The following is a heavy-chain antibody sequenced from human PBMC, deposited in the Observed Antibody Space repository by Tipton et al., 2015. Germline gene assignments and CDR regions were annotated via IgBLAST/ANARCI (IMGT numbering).Heavy chain of an antibody. Sequence: QVQLVQSGGEVKKPGASVKVSCKTSGYTFNAYGIFWVRQAPGQGFEWMGWISPYNGQTNYAQKFQGRLTMTTDTSTTTAYMELSRLTSDDTAVYYCARDYDFWSGYLDYWGQGTLVTVSS. V-gene: IGHV1-18*01. CDR1: GYTFNAYG. CDR3: ARDYDFWSGYLDY. J-gene: IGHJ4*02. D-gene: IGHD3-3*01. CDR2: ISPYNGQT.